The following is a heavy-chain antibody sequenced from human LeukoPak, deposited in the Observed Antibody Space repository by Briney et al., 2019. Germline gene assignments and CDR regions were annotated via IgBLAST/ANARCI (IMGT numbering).Heavy chain of an antibody. D-gene: IGHD6-19*01. J-gene: IGHJ4*02. V-gene: IGHV1-8*01. Sequence: GASVQVSCKASGYTFTRYDINWVRQATGQGLEWMGWMNPNSGNTGYAQKFQGRVTMTRNTSISTAYMELSSLRSEDTAVYYCARVHSQWLVLNYWGQGTLVTVSS. CDR1: GYTFTRYD. CDR3: ARVHSQWLVLNY. CDR2: MNPNSGNT.